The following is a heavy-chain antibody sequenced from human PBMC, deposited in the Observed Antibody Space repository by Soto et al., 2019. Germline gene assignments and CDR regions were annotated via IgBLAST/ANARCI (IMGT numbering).Heavy chain of an antibody. V-gene: IGHV1-24*01. CDR1: GYTLTELS. CDR2: FDPEDGET. CDR3: ETVSTYCSSTSCYVPWFDY. Sequence: ASVKVSCKVSGYTLTELSMHWVRQAPGKGLEWMGGFDPEDGETIYAQKFQGRVTMTEDTSTDTAYMELSSLRSEDTAVYYCETVSTYCSSTSCYVPWFDYWGQGTLVTVSS. D-gene: IGHD2-2*01. J-gene: IGHJ4*02.